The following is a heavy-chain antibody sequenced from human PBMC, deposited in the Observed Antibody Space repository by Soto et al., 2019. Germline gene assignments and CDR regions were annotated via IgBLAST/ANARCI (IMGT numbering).Heavy chain of an antibody. CDR1: GGTPSPYY. D-gene: IGHD2-2*01. V-gene: IGHV4-59*12. CDR2: IYYSGST. J-gene: IGHJ6*02. Sequence: ENLSHTSTVSGGTPSPYYWSWIRQPPEKGLEWIGYIYYSGSTNYNPSLKSRVTISLDTSKNQFSLKMSSVTAADTAVYFCARCISTSQSDGPYYYYGMDVWGQGTTVTVS. CDR3: ARCISTSQSDGPYYYYGMDV.